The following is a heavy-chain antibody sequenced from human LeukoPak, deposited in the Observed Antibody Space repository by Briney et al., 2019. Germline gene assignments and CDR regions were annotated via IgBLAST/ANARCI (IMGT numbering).Heavy chain of an antibody. D-gene: IGHD3-10*02. V-gene: IGHV4-59*01. CDR2: VSYSGNS. CDR3: ARVVRGAVTFNRFDP. CDR1: GDSINNYY. J-gene: IGHJ5*02. Sequence: PSETLSLTCTVSGDSINNYYWSWLRQTPGEGLEWIGFVSYSGNSNYNPSLESRVTISIDTSTNQFSLNLNSVTAADTAMYYCARVVRGAVTFNRFDPWGQGTLVTVSS.